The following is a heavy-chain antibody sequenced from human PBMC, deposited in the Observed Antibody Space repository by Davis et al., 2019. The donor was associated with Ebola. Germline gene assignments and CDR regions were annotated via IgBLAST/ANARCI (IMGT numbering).Heavy chain of an antibody. CDR2: ISYDGSNK. V-gene: IGHV3-30*04. J-gene: IGHJ6*02. CDR3: AREGAYYDSSGYLVPANYYYYYGMDV. D-gene: IGHD3-22*01. CDR1: GFTFSSYA. Sequence: GESLKISCAASGFTFSSYAMHWVRQAPGKGLEWVAVISYDGSNKYYADSVKGRFTISRDNSKNTLYLQMNSLRAEDTAVYYCAREGAYYDSSGYLVPANYYYYYGMDVWGQGTTVTVSS.